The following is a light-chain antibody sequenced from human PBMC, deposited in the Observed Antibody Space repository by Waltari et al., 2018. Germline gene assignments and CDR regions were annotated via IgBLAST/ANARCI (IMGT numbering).Light chain of an antibody. Sequence: QSVLTQPPSVSGTPGQRVTISCSGSSSDIGSKYVYWYQQLPGTAPKLLIYRNTQRPSGIPDRFSASKSGTSASLAISGLRSEDEADYYCAARDDSLSAPVFFGGGTKLTVL. CDR3: AARDDSLSAPVF. J-gene: IGLJ2*01. CDR2: RNT. V-gene: IGLV1-47*01. CDR1: SSDIGSKY.